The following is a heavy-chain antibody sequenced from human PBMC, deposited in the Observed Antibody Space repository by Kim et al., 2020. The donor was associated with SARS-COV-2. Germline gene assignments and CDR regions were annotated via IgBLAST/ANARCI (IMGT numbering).Heavy chain of an antibody. Sequence: ASVKVSCKASGYTFTSYGISWVRQAPGQGLEWMGWISAYNGNTNYAQKLQGRVTMTTDTSTSTAYMELRSLRSDDTAVYYCARDIRDIVVVVAATPLDYWGQGTLVTVSS. D-gene: IGHD2-15*01. CDR2: ISAYNGNT. J-gene: IGHJ4*02. CDR1: GYTFTSYG. CDR3: ARDIRDIVVVVAATPLDY. V-gene: IGHV1-18*04.